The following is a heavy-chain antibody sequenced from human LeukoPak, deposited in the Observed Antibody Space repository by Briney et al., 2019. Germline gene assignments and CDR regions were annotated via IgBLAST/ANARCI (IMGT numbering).Heavy chain of an antibody. D-gene: IGHD1-26*01. CDR1: SFLFSSYA. V-gene: IGHV3-23*01. CDR2: ISNSGCST. J-gene: IGHJ4*02. CDR3: AKGIQWELPLEY. Sequence: GGPVTLFCTTCSFLFSSYAMLGLRQSPGKALEWVSAISNSGCSTYHADPVKGRFTISRDNSKNTLYLQMNSVRAEDTAVYYCAKGIQWELPLEYWGQGTLVTVSS.